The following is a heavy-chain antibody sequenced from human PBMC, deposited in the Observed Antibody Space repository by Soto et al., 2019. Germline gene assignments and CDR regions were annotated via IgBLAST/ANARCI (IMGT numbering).Heavy chain of an antibody. CDR3: ARYIPGVRYYGMDV. CDR2: IGESGTPT. CDR1: GFTFSSYA. Sequence: EVQLLESGGGLVQPGGSLRLSCAASGFTFSSYAMKWVRQAPGKGLEWVSLIGESGTPTYYADSVKGRFTISRDNSGNTLFLEMYSLRAEDTHVYYCARYIPGVRYYGMDVWGQGTTVTVSS. D-gene: IGHD2-2*01. J-gene: IGHJ6*02. V-gene: IGHV3-23*01.